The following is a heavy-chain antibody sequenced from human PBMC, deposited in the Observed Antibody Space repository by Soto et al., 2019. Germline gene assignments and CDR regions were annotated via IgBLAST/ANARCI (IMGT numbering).Heavy chain of an antibody. CDR3: ARELSSAVDSMDV. V-gene: IGHV4-34*01. Sequence: SETLSLTCAVYGGSFSGYYWGWIRQPPGKGLEWIGEINHSGSTNYNPSLKSRVTISVDTSKNQFSLKLSSVTAADTAVYYCARELSSAVDSMDVWGQGTTVTVSS. J-gene: IGHJ6*02. D-gene: IGHD5-12*01. CDR2: INHSGST. CDR1: GGSFSGYY.